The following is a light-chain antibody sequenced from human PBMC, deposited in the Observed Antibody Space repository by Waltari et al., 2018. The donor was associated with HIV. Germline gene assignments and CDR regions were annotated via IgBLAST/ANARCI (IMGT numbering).Light chain of an antibody. CDR1: SSNIGSTT. J-gene: IGLJ2*01. Sequence: QSVLTQPPSASGTPGQRVTISCSGGSSNIGSTTVNWFQHLPGTAPKLLIYGTSGRPSGVPDRFSGSKSGTSASLAITRLQSEDEADYYCAAWDDSLGGPVFGGGTKLTVL. CDR2: GTS. CDR3: AAWDDSLGGPV. V-gene: IGLV1-44*01.